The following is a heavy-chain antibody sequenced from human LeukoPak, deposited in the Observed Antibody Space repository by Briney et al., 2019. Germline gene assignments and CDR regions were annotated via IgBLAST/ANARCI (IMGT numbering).Heavy chain of an antibody. CDR1: GEPFSGYY. V-gene: IGHV4-34*01. CDR2: INHSGST. D-gene: IGHD6-19*01. Sequence: SDPLTLTCAVYGEPFSGYYWRWLRQPPGKGLEWLGEINHSGSTNYNPSLKSRVTISVDTSKNQFSLKLSSVTAADTAVYYCARGRVAVAGFYYYYYYMDVWGKGTTVTVSS. CDR3: ARGRVAVAGFYYYYYYMDV. J-gene: IGHJ6*03.